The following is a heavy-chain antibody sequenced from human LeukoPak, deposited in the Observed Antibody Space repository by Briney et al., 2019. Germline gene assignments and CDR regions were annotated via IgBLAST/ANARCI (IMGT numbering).Heavy chain of an antibody. CDR1: GFTFSSYE. D-gene: IGHD2-2*02. J-gene: IGHJ4*02. Sequence: GGSLRLSCAASGFTFSSYEMNWVRQAPGKGLEWVAVISYDGSNKYYADSVKGRFTISRDNSKNTLYLQMNSLRAEDTAVYYCARDRTRWDIVVVPAAIFDYWGQGTLVTVSS. V-gene: IGHV3-30-3*01. CDR2: ISYDGSNK. CDR3: ARDRTRWDIVVVPAAIFDY.